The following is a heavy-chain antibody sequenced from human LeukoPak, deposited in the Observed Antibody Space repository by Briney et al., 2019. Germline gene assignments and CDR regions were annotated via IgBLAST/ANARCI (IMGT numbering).Heavy chain of an antibody. CDR1: GYTFTSYD. J-gene: IGHJ4*02. V-gene: IGHV1-8*01. D-gene: IGHD2-2*02. CDR3: ARPTTYCSSTSCYTGIDY. Sequence: GASVKVSCKASGYTFTSYDINWVRRATGQGLEWMGWMNPNSGNTGYAQKFQGRVTMTRNTSISTAYMELSSLRSEDTAVYYCARPTTYCSSTSCYTGIDYWGQGTLVTVSS. CDR2: MNPNSGNT.